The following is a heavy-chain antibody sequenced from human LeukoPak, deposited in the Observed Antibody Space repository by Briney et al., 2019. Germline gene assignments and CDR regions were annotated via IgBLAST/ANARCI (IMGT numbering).Heavy chain of an antibody. Sequence: SETLSLTCTVSGGSIRSTNYYWAWIRQAPGMGLDWIASLLYSGQTYYNPSLQSRVTMFADTSRNQFSLKLSSVTAADTAVYYCARAPEPPRLVQAKTRFDCWGQGTLVTVSS. J-gene: IGHJ4*02. V-gene: IGHV4-39*07. D-gene: IGHD6-19*01. CDR2: LLYSGQT. CDR3: ARAPEPPRLVQAKTRFDC. CDR1: GGSIRSTNYY.